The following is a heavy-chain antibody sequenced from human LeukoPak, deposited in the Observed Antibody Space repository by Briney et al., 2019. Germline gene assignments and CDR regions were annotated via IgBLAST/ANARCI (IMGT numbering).Heavy chain of an antibody. V-gene: IGHV3-21*04. CDR1: GFTFPSYS. D-gene: IGHD2-15*01. CDR3: AARPGEVAVPYDY. CDR2: ISSSSTYI. Sequence: GGSLRLSCVASGFTFPSYSMNWVRQAPGKGLEWVSSISSSSTYIYYADSVKGRFTISRDSSKNTLYLQMHSLRAEDTAVYYCAARPGEVAVPYDYWGQGTLVTVSS. J-gene: IGHJ4*02.